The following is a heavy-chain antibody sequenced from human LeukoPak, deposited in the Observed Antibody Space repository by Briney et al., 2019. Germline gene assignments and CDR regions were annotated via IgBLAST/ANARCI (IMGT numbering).Heavy chain of an antibody. CDR1: GFTFSNAW. V-gene: IGHV3-15*01. CDR2: IKSKTDGGTT. Sequence: GGSLRLSCAASGFTFSNAWMSWVRQAPGKGLEWVGRIKSKTDGGTTDYAAPVKGRFTISRGDSKNTLYLQMNSLKTEDTAVYYCTTDWVRGTAMVLPLDYWGQGTLVTVSS. J-gene: IGHJ4*02. D-gene: IGHD5-18*01. CDR3: TTDWVRGTAMVLPLDY.